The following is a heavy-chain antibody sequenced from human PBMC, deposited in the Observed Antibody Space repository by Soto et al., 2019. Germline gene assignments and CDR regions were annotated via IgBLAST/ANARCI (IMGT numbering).Heavy chain of an antibody. CDR1: GGSISSYY. J-gene: IGHJ2*01. V-gene: IGHV4-59*08. CDR3: ARFNWYFDL. Sequence: QVQLQESGPGLVKPSETLSLTCTVSGGSISSYYWRWIRQPPGKGLEWIGYIYYSGSTNYNPSHKSRVTITVDTSKNPFSLKLSSVTAADAAVYYCARFNWYFDLWGRGTLVTVSS. CDR2: IYYSGST.